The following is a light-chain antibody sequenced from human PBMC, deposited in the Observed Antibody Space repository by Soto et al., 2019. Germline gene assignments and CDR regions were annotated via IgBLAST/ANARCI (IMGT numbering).Light chain of an antibody. CDR1: QSVSSY. Sequence: EIVLTQSPATLSLSPGERATLSCRASQSVSSYLAWDQQKPGQAPRLLIYDASNRATGIPARVSGSGSGTDVTLTISSLEPEDFAVYYCQQRSKRGDTFGPGTKVDIK. V-gene: IGKV3-11*01. CDR2: DAS. J-gene: IGKJ3*01. CDR3: QQRSKRGDT.